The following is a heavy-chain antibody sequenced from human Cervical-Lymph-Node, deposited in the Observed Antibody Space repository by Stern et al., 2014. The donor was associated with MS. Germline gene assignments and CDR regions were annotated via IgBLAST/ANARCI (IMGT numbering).Heavy chain of an antibody. CDR2: INPKTDGK. V-gene: IGHV1-2*02. CDR3: ARSRNTVMIVFVSTAKKYFDY. D-gene: IGHD3-22*01. Sequence: QIQLVQSGAEVKKPGASVRVSCKTSGFPFTDYYIHWVRPAPGLRLEWMGWINPKTDGKSYAQRCQGRVTMTRDTSINTAYMEVSRLRSDDTSVFFCARSRNTVMIVFVSTAKKYFDYWGQGSLVIVSS. J-gene: IGHJ4*02. CDR1: GFPFTDYY.